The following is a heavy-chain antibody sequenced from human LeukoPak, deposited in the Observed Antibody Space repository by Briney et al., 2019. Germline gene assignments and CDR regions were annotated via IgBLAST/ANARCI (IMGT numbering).Heavy chain of an antibody. CDR1: GGSISSYY. CDR3: ARCIAAASFDP. J-gene: IGHJ5*02. CDR2: IYYSGST. D-gene: IGHD6-13*01. Sequence: PSETLSLTCTVSGGSISSYYWSWIWQPPGKGLEWIGYIYYSGSTNYNPSLKSRVTISVDTSKNQFSLKLSSVTAADTAVYYCARCIAAASFDPWGQGTLVTVSS. V-gene: IGHV4-59*08.